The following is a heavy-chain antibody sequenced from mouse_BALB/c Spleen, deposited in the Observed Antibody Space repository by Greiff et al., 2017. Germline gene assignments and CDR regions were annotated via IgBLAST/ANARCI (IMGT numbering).Heavy chain of an antibody. V-gene: IGHV2-4-1*01. CDR1: GFSLTSYG. Sequence: QVQLKESGPGLVQPSQSLSITCTVSGFSLTSYGVHWVRQSPGKGLEWLGVIWSGGSTDYNAAFISRLSISKDNSKSQVFFKMNSLQADDTAIYYCARCYYYYYGSSNAMDYWGQGTSVTVSS. J-gene: IGHJ4*01. CDR2: IWSGGST. CDR3: ARCYYYYYGSSNAMDY. D-gene: IGHD1-1*01.